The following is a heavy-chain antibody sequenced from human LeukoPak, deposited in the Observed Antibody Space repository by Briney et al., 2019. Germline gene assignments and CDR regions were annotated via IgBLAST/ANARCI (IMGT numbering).Heavy chain of an antibody. Sequence: SETPSLTCTVSGGSISSSSYYWGWIRQPPGKGLEWIGSIYYSGSTYYNPSLKSRVTISVDTSKNQFSLKLSSVTAADTAVYYCARHFPYNDHQWGQGTLVTVSS. CDR3: ARHFPYNDHQ. CDR1: GGSISSSSYY. V-gene: IGHV4-39*01. J-gene: IGHJ4*02. CDR2: IYYSGST. D-gene: IGHD1-14*01.